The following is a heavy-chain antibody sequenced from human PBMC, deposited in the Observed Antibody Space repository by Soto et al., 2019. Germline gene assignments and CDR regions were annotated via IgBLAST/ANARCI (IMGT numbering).Heavy chain of an antibody. Sequence: QVQLVQSGAEVKKPGSSVKVFCKASGGTFSNYTISWVRQAPGQGLEWMGGIIPVVGTTDYEQKSKGGGTIAADGSTSTAYMKLSSLRSADTAVYYCARSSPYIVVRKPTGNQDYYGMDVWGQGTTVTVSS. J-gene: IGHJ6*02. CDR1: GGTFSNYT. D-gene: IGHD2-2*01. CDR3: ARSSPYIVVRKPTGNQDYYGMDV. CDR2: IIPVVGTT. V-gene: IGHV1-69*01.